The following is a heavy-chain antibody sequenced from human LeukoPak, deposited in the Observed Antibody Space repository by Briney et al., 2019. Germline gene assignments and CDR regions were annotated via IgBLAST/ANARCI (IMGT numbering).Heavy chain of an antibody. Sequence: GGPLRLSCAASGFTFSSYAMHWVRQAPGKGLEWVAVISYDGSNKYYADSVKGRFTISRDNSKNTLYLQMNSLRAEDTAVYYCAKDRGWNSSGWYESDYWGQGTLVTVSS. CDR3: AKDRGWNSSGWYESDY. CDR1: GFTFSSYA. D-gene: IGHD6-19*01. CDR2: ISYDGSNK. J-gene: IGHJ4*02. V-gene: IGHV3-30*04.